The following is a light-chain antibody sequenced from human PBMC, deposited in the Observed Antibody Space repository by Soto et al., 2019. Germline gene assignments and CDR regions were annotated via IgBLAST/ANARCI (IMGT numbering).Light chain of an antibody. J-gene: IGLJ3*02. CDR2: EDS. Sequence: QSALTQPASVSGSPGQSITISCTGTSSDVGGYNLVSWYQQHPGKAPRLMIYEDSKRPSGVSNRFSGSKSGNTASLTISGLQAEDESDYYCSSYTSSTTWVFGGGTKLTVL. CDR3: SSYTSSTTWV. V-gene: IGLV2-14*02. CDR1: SSDVGGYNL.